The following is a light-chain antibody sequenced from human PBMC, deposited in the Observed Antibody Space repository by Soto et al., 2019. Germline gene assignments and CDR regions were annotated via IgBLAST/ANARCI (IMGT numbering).Light chain of an antibody. CDR1: QGIGND. J-gene: IGKJ1*01. CDR2: AAS. V-gene: IGKV1-6*01. CDR3: LQDYIYPWT. Sequence: AIQVTQSPSSLSASVGDRVTISCRASQGIGNDLGWYQQKPGKAPKLLIYAASTLQTGVPSRFSGSGSGTDFTLTISSLQPEDFATYYCLQDYIYPWTFGQGTKVEIK.